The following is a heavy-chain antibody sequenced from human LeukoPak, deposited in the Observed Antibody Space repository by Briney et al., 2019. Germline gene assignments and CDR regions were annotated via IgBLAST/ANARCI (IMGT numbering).Heavy chain of an antibody. CDR1: GFTFSSYG. CDR3: AKDPKGYYYMDV. V-gene: IGHV3-23*01. CDR2: ISGSGGST. Sequence: GGSLRLSCAASGFTFSSYGVSWVRQAPGKGLEWVSAISGSGGSTYYADSVKGRFTISRDNSKNTLYLQMNSLRAEDTAVYYCAKDPKGYYYMDVWGKGTTVTISS. J-gene: IGHJ6*03.